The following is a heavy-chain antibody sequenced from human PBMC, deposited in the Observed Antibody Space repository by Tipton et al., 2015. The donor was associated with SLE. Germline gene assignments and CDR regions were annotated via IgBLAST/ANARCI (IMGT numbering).Heavy chain of an antibody. CDR3: ASSDSGWYVGYFDY. CDR1: GFTLSSYE. Sequence: GSLRLSCAASGFTLSSYEMNWVRQAPGKGLEWASYISSSGGTIYYADSVKGRFTISRDNAKNSLYLQMNSLRAEDTAVYYCASSDSGWYVGYFDYWGQGTPVTVPS. J-gene: IGHJ4*02. CDR2: ISSSGGTI. D-gene: IGHD6-19*01. V-gene: IGHV3-48*03.